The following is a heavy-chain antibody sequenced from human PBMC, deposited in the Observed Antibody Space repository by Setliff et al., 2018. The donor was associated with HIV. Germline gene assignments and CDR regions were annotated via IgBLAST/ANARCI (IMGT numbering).Heavy chain of an antibody. D-gene: IGHD3-22*01. CDR3: ARPNYYDSSGSFDY. Sequence: PGGSLRLSCAVSGFTFISYGMYWVRQAPGKGLEWVAFIRYDGSYRYYADSVKGRFTISRDNAKNSLYLQMNSLRAEDTAVYYSARPNYYDSSGSFDYWGQGTLVTVSS. J-gene: IGHJ4*02. V-gene: IGHV3-30*02. CDR2: IRYDGSYR. CDR1: GFTFISYG.